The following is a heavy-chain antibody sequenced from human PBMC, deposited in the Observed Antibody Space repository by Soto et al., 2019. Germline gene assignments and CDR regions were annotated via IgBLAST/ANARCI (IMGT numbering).Heavy chain of an antibody. J-gene: IGHJ4*02. D-gene: IGHD1-26*01. V-gene: IGHV3-7*01. CDR2: IAEDGSKK. CDR1: GFNFSTYY. CDR3: VRGGAALPH. Sequence: EVQLVESGGDLVQPGGSLRLSCAASGFNFSTYYMGWVRQAPGKGLEWVANIAEDGSKKDYADSVKGRFTVSRDNADNSLHLQMHSLRVEDTALYYCVRGGAALPHWGQGACVTFSS.